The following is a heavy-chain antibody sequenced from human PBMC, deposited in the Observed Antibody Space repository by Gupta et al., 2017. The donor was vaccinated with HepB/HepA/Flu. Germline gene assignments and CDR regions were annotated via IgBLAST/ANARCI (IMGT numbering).Heavy chain of an antibody. Sequence: VESGGGLVKPGGSFGLSCAASGFNFTNGWITWVRQAPGKGLEWVGHIKTKTDGGTTDYAAPVKGRFTISRDDSKNTAYLQMNSLKTEDTALYYCIAKTDWGQGTLVTVSS. J-gene: IGHJ4*02. CDR1: GFNFTNGW. CDR2: IKTKTDGGTT. V-gene: IGHV3-15*01. CDR3: IAKTD.